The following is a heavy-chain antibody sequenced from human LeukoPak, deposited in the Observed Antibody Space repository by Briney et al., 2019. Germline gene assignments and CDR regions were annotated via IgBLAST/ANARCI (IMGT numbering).Heavy chain of an antibody. V-gene: IGHV3-20*04. CDR3: ARVPLPSPHYYDSSGYYEYYFDY. J-gene: IGHJ4*02. Sequence: GGTLRLSCAASGFTFDDYGMSWVRQAPGKGLEWVSGINWNGGSTGYADSVKGRFTISRDNAKNSLYLQMNSLRAEDTALYYCARVPLPSPHYYDSSGYYEYYFDYWGQGTLVTVSS. CDR1: GFTFDDYG. D-gene: IGHD3-22*01. CDR2: INWNGGST.